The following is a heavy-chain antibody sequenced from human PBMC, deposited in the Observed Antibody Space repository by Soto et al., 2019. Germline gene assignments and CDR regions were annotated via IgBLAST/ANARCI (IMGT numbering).Heavy chain of an antibody. Sequence: QVQLVESGGGVVQPGRSLSLSCAASGFSFSDHPMHWVRQAPGKGLEWVASISSTGMKEYYGDSVKGRLTISRDTSKNTLYLQMSSLRAEDTAVYYCARESWYSDSSGNYYSNYFDSWGQGTLVTVSS. D-gene: IGHD3-22*01. CDR2: ISSTGMKE. J-gene: IGHJ4*02. CDR3: ARESWYSDSSGNYYSNYFDS. CDR1: GFSFSDHP. V-gene: IGHV3-30*04.